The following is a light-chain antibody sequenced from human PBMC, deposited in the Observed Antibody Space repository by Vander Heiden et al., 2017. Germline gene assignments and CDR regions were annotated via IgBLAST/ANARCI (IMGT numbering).Light chain of an antibody. CDR3: QQSSTAPLT. J-gene: IGKJ4*01. V-gene: IGKV4-1*01. Sequence: DIEMTQSPDYLAVSLGERATINCKYSQSVLSSSNNKNYLAWYQQIPGQPPKLLINWASTRESGVPDRFSGSGSGTDFTLTISSLQAEDVAVYYCQQSSTAPLTFGGGTKVEIK. CDR1: QSVLSSSNNKNY. CDR2: WAS.